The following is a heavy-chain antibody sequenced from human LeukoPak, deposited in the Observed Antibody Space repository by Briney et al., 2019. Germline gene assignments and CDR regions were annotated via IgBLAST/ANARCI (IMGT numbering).Heavy chain of an antibody. Sequence: QPGGSLRLSCAVSGFTFRNYGMHWVRQAPGKGLEWVAFTRNDGSYRYYADSVKGRFTISRDNSKNTMYLQMNSLRAEDTAVYYCANGEGNGDYAFDFWGQGTLVTVSS. CDR2: TRNDGSYR. J-gene: IGHJ4*02. D-gene: IGHD4-17*01. CDR3: ANGEGNGDYAFDF. V-gene: IGHV3-30*02. CDR1: GFTFRNYG.